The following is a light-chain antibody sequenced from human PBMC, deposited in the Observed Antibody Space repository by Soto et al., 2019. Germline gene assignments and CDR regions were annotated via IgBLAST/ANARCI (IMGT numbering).Light chain of an antibody. V-gene: IGKV3-11*01. CDR3: QQSTHWPPYT. CDR1: QSVSSY. J-gene: IGKJ2*01. CDR2: ATT. Sequence: IVLTQSPATLSLSPGERATLSCRASQSVSSYLAWYQQKTGQGPRLLIFATTTRATGIPARFSGSGSGTDFTLTISSLEPEDFAVYYCQQSTHWPPYTFGQGTRLEIK.